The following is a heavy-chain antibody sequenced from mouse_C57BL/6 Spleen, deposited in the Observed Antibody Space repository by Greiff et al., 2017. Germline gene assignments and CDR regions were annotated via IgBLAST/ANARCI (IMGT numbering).Heavy chain of an antibody. CDR1: GYTFTSYW. Sequence: VQLQQPGAELVKPGASVKLSCKASGYTFTSYWMPWVKQRPGQGLEWIGEIDPSDSYTNYNQKFKGKATLTVDTSSSTAYMQLSSLTSEDSAVYYCARSITTDYAMDYWGQGTSVTVSS. D-gene: IGHD1-1*01. V-gene: IGHV1-50*01. CDR3: ARSITTDYAMDY. J-gene: IGHJ4*01. CDR2: IDPSDSYT.